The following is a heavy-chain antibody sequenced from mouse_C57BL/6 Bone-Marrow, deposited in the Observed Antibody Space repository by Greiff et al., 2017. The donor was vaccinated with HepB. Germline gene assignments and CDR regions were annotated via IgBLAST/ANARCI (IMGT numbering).Heavy chain of an antibody. D-gene: IGHD2-1*01. CDR2: IDPNSGGT. CDR3: ARAGRDYGNYVAWFAY. Sequence: QVQLQQPGAELVKPGASVKLSCKASGYTFTSYWMHWVKQRPGRGLGWIGRIDPNSGGTKYNEKFKSKATLTVDKPSSTAYMQLSILTSEDSAVYYCARAGRDYGNYVAWFAYWGQGTLVTVSA. V-gene: IGHV1-72*01. J-gene: IGHJ3*01. CDR1: GYTFTSYW.